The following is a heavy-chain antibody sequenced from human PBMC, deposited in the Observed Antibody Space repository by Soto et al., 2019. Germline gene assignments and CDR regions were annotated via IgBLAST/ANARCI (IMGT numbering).Heavy chain of an antibody. D-gene: IGHD6-19*01. CDR2: MNPNSGNT. CDR1: GYTFTSYD. Sequence: GASVKVSCKASGYTFTSYDINWVRQATGQGLEWMGWMNPNSGNTGYAQKFQGRVTMTRNTSISTAYMELSSLRSEDTAVYYCAVLGYSSGWYGGDWFDPWGQGTLVTVSS. J-gene: IGHJ5*02. V-gene: IGHV1-8*01. CDR3: AVLGYSSGWYGGDWFDP.